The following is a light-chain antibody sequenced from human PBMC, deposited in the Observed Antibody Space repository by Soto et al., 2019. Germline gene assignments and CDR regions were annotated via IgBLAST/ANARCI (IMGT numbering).Light chain of an antibody. CDR3: QSADISGNYPAI. J-gene: IGLJ2*01. CDR1: ALPKRF. CDR2: KDR. V-gene: IGLV3-25*02. Sequence: SYELTQPPSVSVSPGQTARITCSGDALPKRFVYWYQQKPGQAPVLVIYKDRERPSGIPERFSGSTLGTTVTLTISGVQPQHETDWLCQSADISGNYPAIFGGGTTLTVL.